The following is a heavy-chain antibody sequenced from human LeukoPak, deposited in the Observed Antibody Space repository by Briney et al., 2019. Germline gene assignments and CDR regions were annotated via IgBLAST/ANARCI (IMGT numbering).Heavy chain of an antibody. CDR2: IYSGGKT. CDR3: AKGAVAVADAFDI. Sequence: GGSLRLSCAASGFSVSSSYISWVRQAPGKGLEWVSLIYSGGKTYYADSVKGRFTISRDNSKNTLYLQMNSLRAEDTAVYYCAKGAVAVADAFDIWGQGTMVTVSS. J-gene: IGHJ3*02. CDR1: GFSVSSSY. V-gene: IGHV3-53*01. D-gene: IGHD6-19*01.